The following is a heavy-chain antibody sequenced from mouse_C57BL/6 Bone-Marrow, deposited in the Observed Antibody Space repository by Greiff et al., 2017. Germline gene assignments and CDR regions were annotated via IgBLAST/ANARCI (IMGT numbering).Heavy chain of an antibody. CDR3: ARSTYSNYWFAY. J-gene: IGHJ3*01. V-gene: IGHV1-50*01. CDR2: IDPSDSYT. Sequence: QVQLQQPGAELVKPGASVKLSCKASGYTFTSYWMQWVKQRPGQGLEWIGEIDPSDSYTNYNQKFKGKATLTVDTSSSTAYMQLSSLTSEDSAVYYCARSTYSNYWFAYWGQGTLVTVSA. CDR1: GYTFTSYW. D-gene: IGHD2-5*01.